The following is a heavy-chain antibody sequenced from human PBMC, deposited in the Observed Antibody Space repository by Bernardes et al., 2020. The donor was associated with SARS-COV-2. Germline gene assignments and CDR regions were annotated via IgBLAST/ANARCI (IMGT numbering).Heavy chain of an antibody. CDR3: ARAWTFGYGDYVGRAFDI. CDR1: GGSFSGYY. J-gene: IGHJ3*02. Sequence: SETLSLTCAVYGGSFSGYYWSWIRQPPGKGLEWIGEINHSGSTNYNPSLKSRVTISVDTSKNQFSLKLSSVTAADTAVYYCARAWTFGYGDYVGRAFDIWGQGTMVTVSS. V-gene: IGHV4-34*01. CDR2: INHSGST. D-gene: IGHD4-17*01.